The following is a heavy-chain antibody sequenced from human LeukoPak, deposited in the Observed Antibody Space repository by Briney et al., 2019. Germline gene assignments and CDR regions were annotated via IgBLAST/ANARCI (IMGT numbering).Heavy chain of an antibody. V-gene: IGHV4-61*01. D-gene: IGHD4-17*01. CDR1: GGSVSSGSYY. CDR2: IYYSGST. Sequence: SETLSLTCTVSGGSVSSGSYYWSWIRQPPGKGLEWIGYIYYSGSTNYNPSLKSRVTISVDTSKNQFSLKLSSVTAADTAVYYCAREDHHDYAANYFDYWGQGTLVTVSS. CDR3: AREDHHDYAANYFDY. J-gene: IGHJ4*02.